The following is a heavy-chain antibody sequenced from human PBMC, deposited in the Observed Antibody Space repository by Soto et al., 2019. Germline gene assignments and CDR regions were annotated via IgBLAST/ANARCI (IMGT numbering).Heavy chain of an antibody. CDR3: ARVKKARYYDSSGYPTPFDY. D-gene: IGHD3-22*01. CDR2: INSDGSST. V-gene: IGHV3-74*01. CDR1: GFTISSYW. Sequence: GGSLRLSCAASGFTISSYWMHWVRQAPGKGLVWVSRINSDGSSTSYADSVKGRFTISRDNAKNTLYLQMNSLRAEDTAVYYCARVKKARYYDSSGYPTPFDYWGQGTLVTVSS. J-gene: IGHJ4*02.